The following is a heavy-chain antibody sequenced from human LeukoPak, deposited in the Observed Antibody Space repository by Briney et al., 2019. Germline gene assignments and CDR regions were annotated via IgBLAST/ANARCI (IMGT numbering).Heavy chain of an antibody. CDR1: GFTFSSYG. J-gene: IGHJ4*02. V-gene: IGHV3-30*18. CDR3: AKDRWNSRFPYGLFDY. Sequence: GGSLRLSCAASGFTFSSYGMHWVRQAPGKGLEWVAVISYDGSNKYYADSVKGRFTISGDNSKNTLYLQMNSLRAEDTAVYYCAKDRWNSRFPYGLFDYWGQGTLVTVSS. CDR2: ISYDGSNK. D-gene: IGHD1-7*01.